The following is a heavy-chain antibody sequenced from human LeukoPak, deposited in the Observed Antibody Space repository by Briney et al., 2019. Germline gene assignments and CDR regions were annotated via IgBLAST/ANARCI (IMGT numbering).Heavy chain of an antibody. J-gene: IGHJ6*02. D-gene: IGHD3-10*01. CDR3: ARGYGSGSYYNLLTYYYGMDV. CDR1: GFTFSTYS. V-gene: IGHV3-48*04. Sequence: PGGSLRLSCAASGFTFSTYSMNWVRQAPGKGLEWVSYISSSASTIYYADSVRGRFTISRDNAKNSLYLQMNSLRAEDTAVYYCARGYGSGSYYNLLTYYYGMDVWGQGTTVTVSS. CDR2: ISSSASTI.